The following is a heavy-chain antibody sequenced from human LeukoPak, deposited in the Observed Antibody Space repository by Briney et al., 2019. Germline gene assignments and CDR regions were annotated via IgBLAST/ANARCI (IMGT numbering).Heavy chain of an antibody. CDR2: ISSSSSYI. V-gene: IGHV3-21*01. Sequence: GGSLRLSCAASGFTFSSYSMNWVRQAPGKGLEWVSSISSSSSYIYYADSVKGRFTISRDNAKNSLYLQMNSLRAEDTAVYYCARDPDTAMVDYYYYYGMDVWGQGTTVTVS. CDR1: GFTFSSYS. J-gene: IGHJ6*02. CDR3: ARDPDTAMVDYYYYYGMDV. D-gene: IGHD5-18*01.